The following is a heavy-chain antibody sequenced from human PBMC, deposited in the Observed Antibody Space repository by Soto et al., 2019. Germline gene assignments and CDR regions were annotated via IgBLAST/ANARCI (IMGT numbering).Heavy chain of an antibody. D-gene: IGHD2-21*02. CDR3: ARSIVVVTAVDY. CDR1: GYTFTSYA. CDR2: INAGNGNT. V-gene: IGHV1-3*01. J-gene: IGHJ4*02. Sequence: QVQLVQSGAEVKKPGASVKVSCKASGYTFTSYAMHWVRQAPGQRLEWMGWINAGNGNTKYSQKFQGRVTITRDTTESTAYMEVSWLSCEDTAVYYCARSIVVVTAVDYWGQGPLVAVSS.